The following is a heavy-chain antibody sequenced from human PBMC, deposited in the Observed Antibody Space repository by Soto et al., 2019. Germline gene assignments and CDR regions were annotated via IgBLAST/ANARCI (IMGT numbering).Heavy chain of an antibody. CDR2: FDPEDGET. Sequence: ASVKVSCKVSGYTLTELSMHWVRQAPGKGLEWRGGFDPEDGETIYAQKFQGRVTMTEDTSTDTAYMELSSLRSEDTAVYYCATKDREVAEGYSPAFDIWAQGTMVTV. CDR3: ATKDREVAEGYSPAFDI. CDR1: GYTLTELS. D-gene: IGHD2-15*01. V-gene: IGHV1-24*01. J-gene: IGHJ3*02.